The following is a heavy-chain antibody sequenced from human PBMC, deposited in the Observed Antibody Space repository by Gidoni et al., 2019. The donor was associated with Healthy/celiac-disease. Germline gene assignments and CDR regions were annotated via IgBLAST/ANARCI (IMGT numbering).Heavy chain of an antibody. Sequence: QVQLVESGGGVVQPGGSLRLSCAASGFTFRSYGMHWVRQAPGKGLEWVAGIWYDGSNKYYADSVKGRFTISRDNSKNTLYLQMNSLRAEDTAVYYCARDGLRNWNPGTGFGYWGQGTLVTVSS. J-gene: IGHJ4*02. CDR3: ARDGLRNWNPGTGFGY. CDR1: GFTFRSYG. D-gene: IGHD1-1*01. CDR2: IWYDGSNK. V-gene: IGHV3-33*01.